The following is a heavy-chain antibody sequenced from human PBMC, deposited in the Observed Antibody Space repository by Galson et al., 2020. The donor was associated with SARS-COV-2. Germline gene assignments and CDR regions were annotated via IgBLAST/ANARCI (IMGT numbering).Heavy chain of an antibody. J-gene: IGHJ4*02. CDR1: GFTVSSNY. D-gene: IGHD1-26*01. Sequence: GESLKISCAASGFTVSSNYMSWVRQAPGKGLEWVSRINSNGSSTSYADSVKGRFTISRDNAKNTLYLQMNSLRAEDTALYYCTATRAYWGQGTLVTVSS. CDR2: INSNGSST. CDR3: TATRAY. V-gene: IGHV3-74*01.